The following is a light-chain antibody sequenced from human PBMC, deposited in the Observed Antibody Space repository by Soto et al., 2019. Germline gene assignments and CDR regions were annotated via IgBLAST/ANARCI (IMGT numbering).Light chain of an antibody. Sequence: DIQMTQSPSSLSASVGDRITITCRASQSIASYLNWYQQKPGKAPKLLIYAAFSLQSGVPSRFSGSGSGTDFTLTISSLQPEDFATYYCQQSYSTPDYTFGQGTSLEIK. CDR3: QQSYSTPDYT. J-gene: IGKJ2*01. V-gene: IGKV1-39*01. CDR2: AAF. CDR1: QSIASY.